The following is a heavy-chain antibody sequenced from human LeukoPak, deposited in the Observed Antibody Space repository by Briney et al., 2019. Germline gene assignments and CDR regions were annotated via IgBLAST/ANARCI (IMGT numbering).Heavy chain of an antibody. Sequence: QSGGSLRLSCVVSGFIFSDYNMHWVRQAPGKGLEGVAVISYDGSNKYYADSVKGRFTISRDNAKNTLYLQMNSLRAEDTAVYYCARGGGGIQLWMDWFDPWGQGTLVTVSS. CDR3: ARGGGGIQLWMDWFDP. V-gene: IGHV3-30*04. CDR2: ISYDGSNK. D-gene: IGHD5-18*01. J-gene: IGHJ5*02. CDR1: GFIFSDYN.